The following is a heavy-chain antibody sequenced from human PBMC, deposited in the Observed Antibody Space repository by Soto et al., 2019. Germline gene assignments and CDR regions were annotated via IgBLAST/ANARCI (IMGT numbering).Heavy chain of an antibody. CDR3: AKIRPKWELLPPRGAGMDV. CDR2: ISGSGGST. Sequence: PGGSLRLSCAASGFTFSSYAIIFIRHAACKRREWVSAISGSGGSTSYADSVKGRFTISRDNSKNTLYLQRNSLRAEDTAVYYCAKIRPKWELLPPRGAGMDVWGQGTTVTVSS. V-gene: IGHV3-23*01. CDR1: GFTFSSYA. D-gene: IGHD1-26*01. J-gene: IGHJ6*02.